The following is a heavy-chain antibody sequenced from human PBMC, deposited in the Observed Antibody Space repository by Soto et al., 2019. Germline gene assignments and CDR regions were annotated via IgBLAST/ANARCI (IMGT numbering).Heavy chain of an antibody. CDR1: GGTFSSYA. Sequence: SVKVSCKASGGTFSSYAISWVRQAPGQGLEWMGGIIPVFGTANYAQKFQGRVTITADESTSTAYMELSSLRSEDTAVYYCARGNLQWLATYYYYGMDVWGQGTTVTVSS. V-gene: IGHV1-69*13. J-gene: IGHJ6*02. D-gene: IGHD6-19*01. CDR3: ARGNLQWLATYYYYGMDV. CDR2: IIPVFGTA.